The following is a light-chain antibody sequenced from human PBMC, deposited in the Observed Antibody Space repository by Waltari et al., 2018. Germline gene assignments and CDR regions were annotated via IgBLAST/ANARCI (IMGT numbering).Light chain of an antibody. V-gene: IGLV3-21*04. CDR1: NIGAKS. Sequence: SYVLTQPPSVSVAPGKTASITCGGNNIGAKSVNWYQQKPGQAPILLIYFDSDRPSGIPDRVSGSNSGHTATLTSSWVEAGDEAAYYCQVWDTSADHLVVFGGGTNLTVV. CDR3: QVWDTSADHLVV. J-gene: IGLJ2*01. CDR2: FDS.